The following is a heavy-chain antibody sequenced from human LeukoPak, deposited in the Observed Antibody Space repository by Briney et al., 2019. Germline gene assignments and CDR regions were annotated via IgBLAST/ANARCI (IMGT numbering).Heavy chain of an antibody. CDR1: GGSISSYY. Sequence: ASETLSLTCTVSGGSISSYYWSWIRQPPGKGLEWIGYIYYSGSTNYNPSLKSRVTISVDTSKNQFSLKLSSVTAADTAVCYCAREGGDIAAAGTPYYFDYWGQGTLVTVSS. V-gene: IGHV4-59*01. D-gene: IGHD6-13*01. CDR2: IYYSGST. CDR3: AREGGDIAAAGTPYYFDY. J-gene: IGHJ4*02.